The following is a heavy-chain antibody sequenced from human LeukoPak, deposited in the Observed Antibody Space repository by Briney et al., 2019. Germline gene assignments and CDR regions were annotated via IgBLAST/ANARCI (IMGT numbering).Heavy chain of an antibody. CDR2: ISYDGSNK. J-gene: IGHJ4*02. Sequence: PGGSLRLPCAASGFTFSSFGMHWVRQAPGKGLEWVALISYDGSNKYYADSVKGRFTISRDNSKNTLYLQMNSLRAEDTAVYYCARDLSVGSKPDLGFDYWGQGALVTVSS. CDR1: GFTFSSFG. V-gene: IGHV3-30*03. D-gene: IGHD1-26*01. CDR3: ARDLSVGSKPDLGFDY.